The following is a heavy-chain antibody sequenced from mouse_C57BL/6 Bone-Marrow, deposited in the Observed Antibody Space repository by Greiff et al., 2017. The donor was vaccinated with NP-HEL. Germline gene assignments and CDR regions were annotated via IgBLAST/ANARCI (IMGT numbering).Heavy chain of an antibody. CDR3: ARDYGSSYWYFDV. D-gene: IGHD1-1*01. CDR1: GYTFTDYY. J-gene: IGHJ1*03. CDR2: IGPGSGST. Sequence: VKLMESGAELVKPGASVKISCKASGYTFTDYYINWVKQRPGQGLEWIGKIGPGSGSTYYNEKFKGKATFTADTSSNTAYMQLSSLTTEDSAIYYCARDYGSSYWYFDVWGTGTTVTVSS. V-gene: IGHV1-77*01.